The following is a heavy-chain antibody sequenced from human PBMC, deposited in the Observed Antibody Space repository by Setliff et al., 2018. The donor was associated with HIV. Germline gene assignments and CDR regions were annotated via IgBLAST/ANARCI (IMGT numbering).Heavy chain of an antibody. J-gene: IGHJ5*01. CDR3: ARVRLELRQYWFDS. Sequence: SETLSLTCTVSGGSISSANYYWSWIRQPPGKGLEWIGYIYYNGNAYYYNPSLKSRVTISLDTSKNQFSLKLNSVTAADTAVYYCARVRLELRQYWFDSWGQGSPVTVSS. CDR1: GGSISSANYY. V-gene: IGHV4-30-4*08. D-gene: IGHD1-7*01. CDR2: IYYNGNAY.